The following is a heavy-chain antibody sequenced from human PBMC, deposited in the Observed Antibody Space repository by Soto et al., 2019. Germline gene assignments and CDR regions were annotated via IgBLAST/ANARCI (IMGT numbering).Heavy chain of an antibody. J-gene: IGHJ5*02. Sequence: XETLSLTCAVYGWSFSGYYWSWIRQPPGKGLEWIGEINHSGSTNYNPSLKSRVTISVDTSKNQFSLKLSSVTAADTAVYYCARRYCSSTSCYWWFAPWGQGTLVTVSS. CDR3: ARRYCSSTSCYWWFAP. CDR1: GWSFSGYY. V-gene: IGHV4-34*01. CDR2: INHSGST. D-gene: IGHD2-2*01.